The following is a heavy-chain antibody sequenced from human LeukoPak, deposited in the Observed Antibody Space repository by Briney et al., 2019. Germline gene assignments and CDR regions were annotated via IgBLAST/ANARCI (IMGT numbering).Heavy chain of an antibody. Sequence: TGGSLRLSCAASGFTFTYYAMHWVRQAPGKGLEWVAVISYDGSNKYYADSVKGRFTISRDNSKNTLYLQMNSLRAEDTALYYCARGIYDSSGPNYWGQGTLVTVSS. CDR2: ISYDGSNK. CDR1: GFTFTYYA. D-gene: IGHD3-22*01. J-gene: IGHJ4*02. CDR3: ARGIYDSSGPNY. V-gene: IGHV3-30-3*01.